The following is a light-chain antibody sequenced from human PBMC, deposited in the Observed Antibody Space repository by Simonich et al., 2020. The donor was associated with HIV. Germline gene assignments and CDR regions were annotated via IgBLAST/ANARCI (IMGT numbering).Light chain of an antibody. Sequence: DIVMTQSPDSLAVSLGERATIKCKSSQGVLYSSNNKNYLAWYQQKPGQPPKLRIYWASARESGVPDRFSGSGSGTDFTLTISSLQVEDVAVYYCQHYYSSPYTFGQGTKLEIK. J-gene: IGKJ2*01. CDR3: QHYYSSPYT. CDR1: QGVLYSSNNKNY. CDR2: WAS. V-gene: IGKV4-1*01.